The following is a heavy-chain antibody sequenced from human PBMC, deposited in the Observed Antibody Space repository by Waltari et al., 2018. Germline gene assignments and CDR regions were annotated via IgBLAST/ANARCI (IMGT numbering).Heavy chain of an antibody. CDR2: IYYSGST. CDR3: ARVQGGGYSYGYCDY. V-gene: IGHV4-39*07. Sequence: QLQLQESGPGLVKPSETLSLTCTVSGGSISSSSYYWGWIRQPPGKGLEWIGSIYYSGSTYYNPSLKSRVTISVDTSKNQFSLKLSSVTAADTAVYYCARVQGGGYSYGYCDYWGQGTLVTVSS. J-gene: IGHJ4*02. CDR1: GGSISSSSYY. D-gene: IGHD5-18*01.